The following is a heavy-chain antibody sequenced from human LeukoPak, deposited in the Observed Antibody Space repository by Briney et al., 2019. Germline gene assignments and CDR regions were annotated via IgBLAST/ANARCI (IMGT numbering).Heavy chain of an antibody. V-gene: IGHV3-23*01. Sequence: GGSLRLSCAASGFTFSSYAMSWVRQAPGKGLEWVSAISGSGGSTYYADSVKGRFTISRDNSKNTLYLQMNSLRAKDTAVYYCAKDPVNYDFWSGPDYWGQGTLVTVSS. CDR1: GFTFSSYA. D-gene: IGHD3-3*01. J-gene: IGHJ4*02. CDR3: AKDPVNYDFWSGPDY. CDR2: ISGSGGST.